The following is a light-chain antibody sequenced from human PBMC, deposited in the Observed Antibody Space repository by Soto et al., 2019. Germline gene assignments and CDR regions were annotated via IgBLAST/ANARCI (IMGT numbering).Light chain of an antibody. Sequence: QSALTQPPSASGSPGQSVAISCTGTSSDVGGYNYVSWYQQYPGKAPKLIMYEVTKRPSGVPDRFSGSKSGNTASLTVSGLQAEDEADYYCCSYVGSKNYVFGTGSKVTV. CDR1: SSDVGGYNY. V-gene: IGLV2-8*01. CDR3: CSYVGSKNYV. CDR2: EVT. J-gene: IGLJ1*01.